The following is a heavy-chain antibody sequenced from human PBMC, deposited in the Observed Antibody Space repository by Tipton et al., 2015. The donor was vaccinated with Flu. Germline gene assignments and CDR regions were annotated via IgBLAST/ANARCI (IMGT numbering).Heavy chain of an antibody. Sequence: TLSLTCTVSGDSISSSSYYWGWIRQPPGKGLEWIGSIYYSGSTYSNPSLKSRVTISVATSKNQFSLKLSSVTAADTAVYYCAREGRREQLALDYWGQGTLVTVS. CDR1: GDSISSSSYY. J-gene: IGHJ4*02. CDR3: AREGRREQLALDY. V-gene: IGHV4-39*07. D-gene: IGHD6-6*01. CDR2: IYYSGST.